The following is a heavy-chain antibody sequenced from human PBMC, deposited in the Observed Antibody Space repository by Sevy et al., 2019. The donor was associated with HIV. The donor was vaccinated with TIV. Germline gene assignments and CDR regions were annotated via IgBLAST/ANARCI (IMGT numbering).Heavy chain of an antibody. V-gene: IGHV4-59*08. CDR2: IYYNGNI. J-gene: IGHJ4*02. CDR3: AGENAWGRGYS. CDR1: GGSITSLY. D-gene: IGHD1-26*01. Sequence: SETLSLSCTVSGGSITSLYWNWIRQPPGKGREWIANIYYNGNINYNPSLKSRVTLSLVTSKNQFSLRLSSVTAADTAMYYCAGENAWGRGYSWGQGTLVTVSS.